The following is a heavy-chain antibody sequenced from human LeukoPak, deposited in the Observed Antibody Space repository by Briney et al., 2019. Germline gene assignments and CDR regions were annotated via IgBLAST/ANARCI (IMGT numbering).Heavy chain of an antibody. CDR3: AKELSYHLRYFDWLRGDAFDI. D-gene: IGHD3-9*01. Sequence: GGSLRLSCAASGFTFSSYWMHWVRQAPGKGLVWVSRINSDGSSTSYADSVKGRFTISRDNAKNTLYLQMNSLRAEDTAVYYCAKELSYHLRYFDWLRGDAFDIWGQGTMVTVSS. J-gene: IGHJ3*02. CDR1: GFTFSSYW. V-gene: IGHV3-74*01. CDR2: INSDGSST.